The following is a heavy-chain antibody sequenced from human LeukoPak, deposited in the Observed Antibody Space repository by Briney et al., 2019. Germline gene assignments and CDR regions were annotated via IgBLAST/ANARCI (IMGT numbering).Heavy chain of an antibody. V-gene: IGHV1-24*01. D-gene: IGHD6-13*01. J-gene: IGHJ4*02. Sequence: GASVKVSCKVSGYTLTELSMHWVRQAPGKGLAWMGGFDPEDGETIYAQKFQGRVTMTEDTSTDTAYMELSSLRSEESAVYYCALLSGPYSSSSFRYWGQGTLVTVSS. CDR1: GYTLTELS. CDR3: ALLSGPYSSSSFRY. CDR2: FDPEDGET.